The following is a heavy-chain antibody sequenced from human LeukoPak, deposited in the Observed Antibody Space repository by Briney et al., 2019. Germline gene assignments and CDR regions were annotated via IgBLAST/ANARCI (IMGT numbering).Heavy chain of an antibody. CDR2: IYTSGST. V-gene: IGHV4-61*02. CDR3: ARTWLGYYGMDV. J-gene: IGHJ6*02. CDR1: GGSISSGSYY. D-gene: IGHD3-10*01. Sequence: SETLSLTCIVSGGSISSGSYYWSWIRQPAGKGLEWIGRIYTSGSTNYNPSLKSRVTISVDTSKNQFSLKLSSVTAADTAVYYCARTWLGYYGMDVWGQGTTVTVSS.